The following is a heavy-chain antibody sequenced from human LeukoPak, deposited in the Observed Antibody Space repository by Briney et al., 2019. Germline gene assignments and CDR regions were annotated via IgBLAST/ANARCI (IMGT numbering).Heavy chain of an antibody. D-gene: IGHD6-6*01. Sequence: SEPLSLTCTVSDGSMNAYYWTWIRQPPGKGLEWIGHIFFTGYSKYNPSLGSRVTIALDTSKNQFSLRLSSVTAADTAVYYCAGHIGGSSRLDSWGPGTLVFVSS. V-gene: IGHV4-59*08. CDR3: AGHIGGSSRLDS. J-gene: IGHJ4*02. CDR1: DGSMNAYY. CDR2: IFFTGYS.